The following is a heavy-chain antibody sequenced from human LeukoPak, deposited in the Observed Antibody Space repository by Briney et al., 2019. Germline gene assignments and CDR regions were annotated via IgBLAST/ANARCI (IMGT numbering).Heavy chain of an antibody. CDR3: ATVASGWYPDY. CDR1: GGSISSSTYY. D-gene: IGHD6-19*01. Sequence: SETLSLTCTVSGGSISSSTYYWGWIRQPPGKGLEWIGSIYYSGRTYYSPSLKSRVTISLDTSQNQFSLKLNSVTAADTAVYYCATVASGWYPDYWGQGALVTVAS. J-gene: IGHJ4*02. V-gene: IGHV4-39*07. CDR2: IYYSGRT.